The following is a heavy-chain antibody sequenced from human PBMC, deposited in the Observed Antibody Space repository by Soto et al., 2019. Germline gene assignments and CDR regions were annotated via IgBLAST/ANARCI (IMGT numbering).Heavy chain of an antibody. V-gene: IGHV1-8*02. CDR3: ARMASAGTLNWFDP. Sequence: QVQLVQSGAEVKEPGASVRVSCKASGYTFINFDISWVRQAAGQGLEWLGWMNPGRGKTGYASKFQGRVAMTRDVSTGTSHLELSSLTSDDTAIYYCARMASAGTLNWFDPWGQGTLVTVSS. J-gene: IGHJ5*02. CDR1: GYTFINFD. D-gene: IGHD6-13*01. CDR2: MNPGRGKT.